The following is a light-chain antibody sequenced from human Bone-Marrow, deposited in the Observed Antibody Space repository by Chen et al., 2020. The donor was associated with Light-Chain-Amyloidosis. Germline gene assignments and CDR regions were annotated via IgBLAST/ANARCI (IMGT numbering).Light chain of an antibody. CDR3: QQYGTSPLT. CDR1: QHISSNY. V-gene: IGKV3-20*01. CDR2: GSS. J-gene: IGKJ4*01. Sequence: EIVLTQSPGTLSLSPGEGANLSCRASQHISSNYLTWYQQKFGQAPRLLMYGSSSRATGIPDRFTGSGSGTDFTLTINRLEPVDFAMYYCQQYGTSPLTFGGGTKVEIK.